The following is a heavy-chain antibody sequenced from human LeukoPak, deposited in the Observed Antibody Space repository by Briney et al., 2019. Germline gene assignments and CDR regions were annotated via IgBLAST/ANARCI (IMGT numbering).Heavy chain of an antibody. V-gene: IGHV3-30*02. J-gene: IGHJ4*02. D-gene: IGHD6-6*01. CDR1: GFTFSSYG. CDR3: AKDRYASSSSSRTSTSYFFDY. Sequence: PGGSLRLSCAASGFTFSSYGMHWVRQAPGKGLEWVAFLRYDGSNKYYADSVKGRFTISRDNSKNTLYLQMNSLRVEDTAVYYCAKDRYASSSSSRTSTSYFFDYWGQGTLVTVSS. CDR2: LRYDGSNK.